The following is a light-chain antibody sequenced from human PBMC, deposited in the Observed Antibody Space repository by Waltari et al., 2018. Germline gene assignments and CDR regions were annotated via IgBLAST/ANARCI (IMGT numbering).Light chain of an antibody. CDR2: GKN. J-gene: IGLJ2*01. Sequence: SSELSQDPAVSVALGQTVRITCQGDSLRLYYASWGRQKPGQSPVLLIYGKNNRPSGIPDRFSASSSGNTASLTISGARAEDEGDYYCNTREISGDVVFGGGTKLTVL. CDR3: NTREISGDVV. V-gene: IGLV3-19*01. CDR1: SLRLYY.